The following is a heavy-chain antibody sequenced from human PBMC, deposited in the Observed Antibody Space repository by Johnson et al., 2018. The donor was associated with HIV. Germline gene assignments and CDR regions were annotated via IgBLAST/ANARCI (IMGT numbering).Heavy chain of an antibody. Sequence: QMPLVESRGGLLQPDRSLILSCSASRFTLSRYAMHWVRQAPGKGLAWLPVLSYDGSHKYYADSVKGRFTISRDNSKNTLYLQMNSLRVEDTAVYYCASGDDDGFWGQGTMVTVSS. V-gene: IGHV3-30*04. CDR2: LSYDGSHK. D-gene: IGHD5-12*01. J-gene: IGHJ3*01. CDR3: ASGDDDGF. CDR1: RFTLSRYA.